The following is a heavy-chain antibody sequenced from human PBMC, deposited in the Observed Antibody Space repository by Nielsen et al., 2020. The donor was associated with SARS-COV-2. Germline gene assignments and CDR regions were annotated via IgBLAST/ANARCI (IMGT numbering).Heavy chain of an antibody. V-gene: IGHV4-61*01. J-gene: IGHJ3*02. Sequence: SETLSLTCTVSGGSVSSGSYYWSWIRQPPGKGLEWIGYIYYSGSTNYNPSLKSRVTISVDTSKNQFSLQLSSVTAADTAVYYCASEKVVRVTGAFDIWGQGTMVTVSS. CDR1: GGSVSSGSYY. CDR2: IYYSGST. CDR3: ASEKVVRVTGAFDI. D-gene: IGHD2-8*02.